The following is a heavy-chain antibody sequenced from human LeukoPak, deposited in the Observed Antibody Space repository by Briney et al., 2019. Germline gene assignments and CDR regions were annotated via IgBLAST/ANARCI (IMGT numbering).Heavy chain of an antibody. CDR2: ISYDGSNK. D-gene: IGHD6-19*01. J-gene: IGHJ4*02. CDR3: ARGPLIAVAGPLDY. CDR1: GFTFSSYA. Sequence: GGSLRLSCAAPGFTFSSYAMHWVRQAPGKGLEWVAVISYDGSNKYYADSVKGRFTISRDNSKNTLYLQMNSLRAEDTAVYYCARGPLIAVAGPLDYWGQGTLVTVSS. V-gene: IGHV3-30*04.